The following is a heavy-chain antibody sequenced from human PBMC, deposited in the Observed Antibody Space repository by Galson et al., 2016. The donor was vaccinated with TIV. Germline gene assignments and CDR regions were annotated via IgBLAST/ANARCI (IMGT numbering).Heavy chain of an antibody. J-gene: IGHJ4*02. V-gene: IGHV1-69*13. CDR2: IIPIFHSA. D-gene: IGHD3-10*01. Sequence: SVKVSCKASGGTFSDYGISWVRQAPGQGLEWTGRIIPIFHSAKSAQKFQDRVTITADESMSTVYMELSSLRSEDTGVYYCAALGGYFGSGSYKTDFWGQGTLVTVSS. CDR3: AALGGYFGSGSYKTDF. CDR1: GGTFSDYG.